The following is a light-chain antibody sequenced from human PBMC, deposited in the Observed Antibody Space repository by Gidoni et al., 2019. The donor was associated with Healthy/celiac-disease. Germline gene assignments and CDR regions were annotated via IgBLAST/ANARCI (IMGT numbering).Light chain of an antibody. CDR1: QRVSSSY. CDR2: GAS. V-gene: IGKV3-20*01. J-gene: IGKJ2*01. CDR3: QQYGSSPT. Sequence: EIVLTQSPGTLSLSPGERATLSCRASQRVSSSYLAWYQQKPGQAPRLLIYGASSRATGIPDRFSGSGSGTDFTLTISRLEPEDFAVYYCQQYGSSPTFGQXTKLEIK.